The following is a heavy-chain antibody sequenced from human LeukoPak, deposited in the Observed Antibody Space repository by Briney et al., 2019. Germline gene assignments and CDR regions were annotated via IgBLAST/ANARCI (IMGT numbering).Heavy chain of an antibody. CDR3: AKDRYSYAFEYSDS. CDR2: ISNDGSKK. CDR1: GFTFSSYG. D-gene: IGHD5-18*01. Sequence: GGSLRLSCAASGFTFSSYGMHWVRQASGKGLDWVAVISNDGSKKYYADSVKGRFTISRDNSKNTRSLQVSSLRTEDTAVYYCAKDRYSYAFEYSDSWGQGTLVTVSS. J-gene: IGHJ4*02. V-gene: IGHV3-30*18.